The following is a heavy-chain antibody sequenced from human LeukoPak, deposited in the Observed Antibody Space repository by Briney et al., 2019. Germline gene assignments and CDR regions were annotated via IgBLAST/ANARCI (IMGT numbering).Heavy chain of an antibody. D-gene: IGHD1-26*01. Sequence: SETLSLTCTVSGGSISSSSYYWGWIRQPPGKGLEWIGNIYYSGSTYYNPSLKSRVTISIDTSKNQFSLKLSSVTAADTAVYYCARHKREPHGDLEYWGQGTLVTVSS. CDR2: IYYSGST. J-gene: IGHJ4*02. CDR1: GGSISSSSYY. CDR3: ARHKREPHGDLEY. V-gene: IGHV4-39*01.